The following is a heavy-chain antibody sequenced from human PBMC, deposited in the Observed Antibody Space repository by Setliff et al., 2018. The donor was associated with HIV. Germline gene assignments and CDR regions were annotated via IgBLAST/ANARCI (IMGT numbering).Heavy chain of an antibody. V-gene: IGHV3-21*01. CDR2: ISSSSYI. Sequence: GGSLRLSCAASGFTFSSYSMNWVRQAPGKGLEWVSFISSSSYIYYADSVKGRFTISRDNAKNSLYLQMNSLRAEDTAVYYCARVDYWGQGTLVTVSS. CDR3: ARVDY. J-gene: IGHJ4*02. CDR1: GFTFSSYS.